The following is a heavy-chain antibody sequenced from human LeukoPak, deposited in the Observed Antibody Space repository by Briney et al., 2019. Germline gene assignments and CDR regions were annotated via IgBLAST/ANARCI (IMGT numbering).Heavy chain of an antibody. CDR1: GFTFSSYG. D-gene: IGHD2/OR15-2a*01. V-gene: IGHV3-33*06. CDR3: AKGRLLFDY. CDR2: IWYDGSNK. Sequence: GGSLRLSCAASGFTFSSYGMHWVRQAPGKGLEWVAVIWYDGSNKYYADSVKGRFTISRDNSKNTMYLQMDSLRAEDTAVYYCAKGRLLFDYWGQGTLVTVSS. J-gene: IGHJ4*02.